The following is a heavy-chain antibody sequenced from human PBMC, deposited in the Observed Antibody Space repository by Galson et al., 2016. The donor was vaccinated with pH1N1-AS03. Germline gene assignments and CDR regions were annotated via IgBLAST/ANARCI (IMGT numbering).Heavy chain of an antibody. CDR3: ARTGSNGWYYFDS. J-gene: IGHJ4*02. V-gene: IGHV4-59*01. CDR2: VYYSGTP. CDR1: GGSMSGYY. D-gene: IGHD6-19*01. Sequence: SETRSLTCTVSGGSMSGYYWSWIRQSPERGLEWIGCVYYSGTPTYNPSLKSQVTISVDTSKNQFSLKLSSVTAADTAVYFCARTGSNGWYYFDSWGQGALVTVSS.